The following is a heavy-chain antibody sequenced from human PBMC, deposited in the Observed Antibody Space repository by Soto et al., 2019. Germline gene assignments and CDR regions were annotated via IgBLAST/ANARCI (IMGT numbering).Heavy chain of an antibody. J-gene: IGHJ6*02. D-gene: IGHD2-15*01. Sequence: PGWSLRLSCAASGFTFSSYWMSLVRQAPGKGLEWVANIKQDGSEKYYVDSVKGRFTISRDNAKNSLYLQMNSLRAEDTAVYYCARAIVVVVAARRRYYYGMEGWGEGTKVTVSS. CDR3: ARAIVVVVAARRRYYYGMEG. V-gene: IGHV3-7*01. CDR1: GFTFSSYW. CDR2: IKQDGSEK.